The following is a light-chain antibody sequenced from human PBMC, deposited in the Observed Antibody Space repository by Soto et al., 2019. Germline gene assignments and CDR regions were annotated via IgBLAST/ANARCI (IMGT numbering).Light chain of an antibody. CDR2: GAS. J-gene: IGKJ1*01. CDR1: QSVTSNY. V-gene: IGKV3D-20*02. CDR3: QQRSNWPWT. Sequence: EIVLTQSPGTLSLSPGERATLSCRASQSVTSNYLAWYQQKPGQAPRLLIYGASSRATGIPDRFSGSGSGTDFTLTISRLEPEDFAVYYCQQRSNWPWTFGQGTKVEI.